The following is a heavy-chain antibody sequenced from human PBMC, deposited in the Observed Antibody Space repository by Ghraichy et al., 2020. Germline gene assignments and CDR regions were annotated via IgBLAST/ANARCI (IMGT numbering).Heavy chain of an antibody. D-gene: IGHD6-19*01. J-gene: IGHJ4*02. CDR2: ITNGGGGT. V-gene: IGHV3-23*01. CDR3: AKDYNVPRYTTGLYYFDY. CDR1: GFTFSTYA. Sequence: GGSLRLSCAASGFTFSTYAMGWVRQAPGKGLEWVSGITNGGGGTFYADSVKGRFTISRDNSKNTLYLQMSSLRAEDTALYYCAKDYNVPRYTTGLYYFDYWGQGTLVTVSS.